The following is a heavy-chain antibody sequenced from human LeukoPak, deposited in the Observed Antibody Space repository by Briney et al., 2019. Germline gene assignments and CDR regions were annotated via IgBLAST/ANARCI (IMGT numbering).Heavy chain of an antibody. V-gene: IGHV3-11*01. CDR1: GFTFSDYY. Sequence: GGSLRLSCAASGFTFSDYYMSWIRQAPGKGLEWVSYISSSGSTIYCADSVKGRFTISRDNAKNSLYLQMNSLRAEDTAVYYCARDRVPSRIAAAGTGWSDPWGQGTLVTVSS. J-gene: IGHJ5*02. CDR2: ISSSGSTI. CDR3: ARDRVPSRIAAAGTGWSDP. D-gene: IGHD6-13*01.